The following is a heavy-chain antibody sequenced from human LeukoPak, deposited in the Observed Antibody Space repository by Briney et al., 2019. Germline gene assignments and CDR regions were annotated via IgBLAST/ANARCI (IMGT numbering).Heavy chain of an antibody. V-gene: IGHV3-21*01. CDR3: ARDGGGSGSYFDY. Sequence: GGSLRLSCAASGFTFSSYSMNWVRQAPGKGLEWVSSISSSSSYIYYADSVKGRFTISRDNAKNSLYLQMNGLRAEDTAVYYCARDGGGSGSYFDYWGQGTLVTVSS. CDR2: ISSSSSYI. J-gene: IGHJ4*02. CDR1: GFTFSSYS. D-gene: IGHD3-10*01.